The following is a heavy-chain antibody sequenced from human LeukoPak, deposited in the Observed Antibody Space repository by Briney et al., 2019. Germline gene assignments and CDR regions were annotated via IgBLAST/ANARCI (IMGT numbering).Heavy chain of an antibody. D-gene: IGHD1-26*01. J-gene: IGHJ4*02. CDR3: ARGVRGTYYFDD. Sequence: GGSLRLSWAASGXTFSDYYMGWIRQAPGKGLEWVSYISTSGSYTNYADSVKGRFTISRDKAKNSLYLHMNSLRAEDTAVYYCARGVRGTYYFDDWGQGTLVTVSS. CDR2: ISTSGSYT. CDR1: GXTFSDYY. V-gene: IGHV3-11*05.